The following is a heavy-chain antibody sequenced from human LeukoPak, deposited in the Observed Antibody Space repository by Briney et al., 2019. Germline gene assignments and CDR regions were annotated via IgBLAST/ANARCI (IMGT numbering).Heavy chain of an antibody. CDR2: ISGSGGST. V-gene: IGHV3-23*01. J-gene: IGHJ4*02. D-gene: IGHD5-18*01. CDR1: GFTFSSHA. Sequence: HTGGSLRLSCAASGFTFSSHAMNWVRQAPGKGLEWVSAISGSGGSTYYADSVKGRFTISRDNSKNTLYLQMNSLRAEDTAVYYCAKTSWIQLWPLDYWGQGTLVTVSS. CDR3: AKTSWIQLWPLDY.